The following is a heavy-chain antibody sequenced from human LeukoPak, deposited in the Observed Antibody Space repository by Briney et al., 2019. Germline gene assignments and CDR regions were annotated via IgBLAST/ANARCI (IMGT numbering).Heavy chain of an antibody. D-gene: IGHD3-22*01. V-gene: IGHV3-9*01. CDR3: AKDITYYYDSSGYYGAFDI. CDR1: GFTFDDYA. CDR2: ISWNSGSI. J-gene: IGHJ3*02. Sequence: GGSLRLSCAASGFTFDDYAMHWVRQAPGKGLEWVSDISWNSGSIGYADSVKGRFTISRDNAKNSLYLQMNSLRAEDTAFYYCAKDITYYYDSSGYYGAFDIWGQGTKVTVSS.